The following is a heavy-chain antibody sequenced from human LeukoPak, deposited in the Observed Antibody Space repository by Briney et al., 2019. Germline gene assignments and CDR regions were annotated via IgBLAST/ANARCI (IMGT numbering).Heavy chain of an antibody. CDR1: GFIFSNYW. CDR2: IRQEGNKK. V-gene: IGHV3-7*01. CDR3: ARLAPYYGSGII. D-gene: IGHD3-10*01. Sequence: GGSLRLSCAASGFIFSNYWMSWLRQAPGKGLEWVANIRQEGNKKNYVDSVEGRFTISRDNAKNSLYLEMNSLRAEDTAVYHCARLAPYYGSGIIWGQGTMVTVSS. J-gene: IGHJ3*02.